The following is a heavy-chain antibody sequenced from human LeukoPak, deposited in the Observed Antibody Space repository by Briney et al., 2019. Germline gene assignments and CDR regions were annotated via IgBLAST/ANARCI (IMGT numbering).Heavy chain of an antibody. J-gene: IGHJ2*01. V-gene: IGHV4-34*01. CDR2: INHSGST. Sequence: SETLSLTCAVYGGSFSGYYWSWIRQPPGKGLEWIGEINHSGSTNYNPSLKSRVTISVDTSKNQFSLKLSSVTAADTAVYYCARAPIYYDFWSGYYYFDLWGRGTLVTVSS. CDR1: GGSFSGYY. CDR3: ARAPIYYDFWSGYYYFDL. D-gene: IGHD3-3*01.